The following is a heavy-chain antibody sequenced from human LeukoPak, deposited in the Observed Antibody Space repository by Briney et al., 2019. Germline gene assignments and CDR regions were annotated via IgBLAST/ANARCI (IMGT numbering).Heavy chain of an antibody. J-gene: IGHJ4*02. V-gene: IGHV3-23*01. Sequence: GGSLRLSCAVAGINFNPYTMNWVRQVPGKGLKWVSGIFGNGIEKFYADSVRGRFTISRDNSKNTLYLQMNSLRADDTAIYYCAKDRDSGDYTAAPGDYWGQGTLVTVSS. CDR1: GINFNPYT. CDR2: IFGNGIEK. CDR3: AKDRDSGDYTAAPGDY. D-gene: IGHD4-17*01.